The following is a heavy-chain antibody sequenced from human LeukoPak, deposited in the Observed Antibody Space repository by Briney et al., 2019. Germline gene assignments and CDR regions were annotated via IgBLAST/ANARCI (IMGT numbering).Heavy chain of an antibody. V-gene: IGHV3-7*01. D-gene: IGHD3-10*01. CDR1: GFTFSSYW. Sequence: GGSLRLSCAASGFTFSSYWMSWVRQAPGKGLEWVANIKQDGSEKYYVDSVKGRFTISRDNAKNSLYLQMNSLRAEDTAVYYCARLQYYYGSGINFDYWGQGTLVTVSS. CDR2: IKQDGSEK. CDR3: ARLQYYYGSGINFDY. J-gene: IGHJ4*02.